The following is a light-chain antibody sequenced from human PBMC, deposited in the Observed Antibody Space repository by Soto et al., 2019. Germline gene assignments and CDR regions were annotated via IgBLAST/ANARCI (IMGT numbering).Light chain of an antibody. CDR1: SGHSSYI. J-gene: IGLJ3*02. V-gene: IGLV4-60*02. CDR3: ETWDRNPWV. CDR2: LEGSGAY. Sequence: QPVLTQSSSASASLGSSVRLTCSLSSGHSSYIIAWHQHQPGKAPQYLMKLEGSGAYNKGSGVPDRFSGSSSGADRYLTISNLHFEDEANYYCETWDRNPWVFGGGTKLTVL.